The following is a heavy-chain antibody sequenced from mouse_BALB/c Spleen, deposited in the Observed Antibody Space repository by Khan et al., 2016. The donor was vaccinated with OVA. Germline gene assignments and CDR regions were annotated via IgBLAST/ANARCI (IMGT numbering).Heavy chain of an antibody. Sequence: VQLKESGPELVKPGTSMKISCKASGYSFTDYTMNWVKQSHGKNLEWIGLINPYNGYTTYNQKFKGKATSTVDKSSSTAYMVLLSLTSEDSAVYYCARGNYYGSNSWFGYWGQGTLVTVSA. CDR3: ARGNYYGSNSWFGY. D-gene: IGHD1-1*01. CDR1: GYSFTDYT. J-gene: IGHJ3*01. V-gene: IGHV1-18*01. CDR2: INPYNGYT.